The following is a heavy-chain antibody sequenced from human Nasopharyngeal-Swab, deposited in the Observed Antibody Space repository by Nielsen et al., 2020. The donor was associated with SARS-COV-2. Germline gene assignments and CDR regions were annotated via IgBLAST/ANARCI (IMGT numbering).Heavy chain of an antibody. D-gene: IGHD6-19*01. Sequence: PGKGLEWVSYISSSGSTIYYADSVKGRFTISRDNAKNSLYLQMNSLRAEDTAVYYCARGLYSSGWYGTMGDSQSYFDYWGQGTLVTVSS. J-gene: IGHJ4*02. CDR2: ISSSGSTI. V-gene: IGHV3-11*01. CDR3: ARGLYSSGWYGTMGDSQSYFDY.